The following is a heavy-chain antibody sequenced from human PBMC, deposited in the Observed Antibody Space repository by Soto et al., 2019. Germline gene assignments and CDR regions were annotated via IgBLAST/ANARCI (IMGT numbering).Heavy chain of an antibody. CDR3: ARGEYDILTGYPYSYFGMDV. D-gene: IGHD3-9*01. CDR2: IKQDGSEK. V-gene: IGHV3-7*01. Sequence: GGSLRLSCAAAGFTFSSYWMSWVRQAPGKGLEWVANIKQDGSEKYYVDSVKGRFTISRDNATKSLYLQMNSLRAEDTAVYYCARGEYDILTGYPYSYFGMDVWGKGTSFPGSS. J-gene: IGHJ6*04. CDR1: GFTFSSYW.